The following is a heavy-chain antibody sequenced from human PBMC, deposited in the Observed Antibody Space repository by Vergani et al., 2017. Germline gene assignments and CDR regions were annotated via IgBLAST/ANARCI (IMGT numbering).Heavy chain of an antibody. CDR3: AKHFRGWGIDY. Sequence: QVQLVESGGGVVQRGGSLILSCATSGFILRNYDMQWIRQGPGKGLEFVAFIQFDGSIQYYADSVKGRFTLSRDFSKNTLYLQMNSLRTDDTATYYCAKHFRGWGIDYWGQGTQVIVSS. CDR1: GFILRNYD. V-gene: IGHV3-30*02. CDR2: IQFDGSIQ. J-gene: IGHJ4*02. D-gene: IGHD3-16*01.